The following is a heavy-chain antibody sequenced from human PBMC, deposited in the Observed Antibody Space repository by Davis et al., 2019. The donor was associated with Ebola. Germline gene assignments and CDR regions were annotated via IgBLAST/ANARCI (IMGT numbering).Heavy chain of an antibody. CDR1: GGTFSSYA. J-gene: IGHJ6*02. Sequence: SVKVSCKASGGTFSSYAISWVRQAPGQGLEWMGRIIPMLGIPNYAQKFQGRVTITADKSTSAAYMELSSLRSEDTAVYYCALEIRYFDWYWGQGTTVTVSS. D-gene: IGHD3-9*01. CDR2: IIPMLGIP. V-gene: IGHV1-69*04. CDR3: ALEIRYFDWY.